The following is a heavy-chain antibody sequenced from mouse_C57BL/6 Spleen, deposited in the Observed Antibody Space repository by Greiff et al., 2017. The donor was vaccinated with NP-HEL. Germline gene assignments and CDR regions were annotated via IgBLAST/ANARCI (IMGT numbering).Heavy chain of an antibody. CDR3: ARRHYYGSSFDY. D-gene: IGHD1-1*01. Sequence: EVKVEESGGGLVKPGGSLKLSCAASGFTFSSYAMSWVRQTPEKRLEWVATISDGGSYTYYPDNVKGRFTISRDNAKNNLYLQMSHLKSEDTAMYYCARRHYYGSSFDYWGQGTTLTVSS. V-gene: IGHV5-4*03. CDR1: GFTFSSYA. CDR2: ISDGGSYT. J-gene: IGHJ2*01.